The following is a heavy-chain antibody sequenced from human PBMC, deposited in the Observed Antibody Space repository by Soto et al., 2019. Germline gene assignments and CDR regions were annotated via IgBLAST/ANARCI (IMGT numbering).Heavy chain of an antibody. Sequence: EVQLLESGGGLVQPGGSLRLSCVASGFTFSSSVMNWVRQAPGRGLEWVSGISGSGSSTDYADSVRGRFTISRDNSKNTPYLQMSSLGAADTAGYYCAKGAGGSGPIRLDYWGQGTLVSVSS. D-gene: IGHD3-10*01. CDR2: ISGSGSST. CDR1: GFTFSSSV. J-gene: IGHJ4*02. CDR3: AKGAGGSGPIRLDY. V-gene: IGHV3-23*01.